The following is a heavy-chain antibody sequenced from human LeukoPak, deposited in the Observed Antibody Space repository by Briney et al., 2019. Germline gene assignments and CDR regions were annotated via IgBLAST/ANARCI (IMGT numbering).Heavy chain of an antibody. CDR2: IYSGGST. CDR3: AKIIGGSSSEDY. J-gene: IGHJ4*02. Sequence: GGSLRLSCAVSGFTVSSNYMNWVRQAPGKGLEWVSVIYSGGSTYYADSVKGRFTISRDNSKNTLYLQMNSLRAEDTAVYYCAKIIGGSSSEDYWGQGTLVTVSS. CDR1: GFTVSSNY. D-gene: IGHD6-6*01. V-gene: IGHV3-53*01.